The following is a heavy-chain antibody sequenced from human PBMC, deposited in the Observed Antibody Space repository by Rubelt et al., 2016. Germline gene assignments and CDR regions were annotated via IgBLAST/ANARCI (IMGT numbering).Heavy chain of an antibody. V-gene: IGHV4-59*12. Sequence: GLEWIAFIFSTGAANYSPYLESRVTISVDTSKRQVSPKLNSVTAADTAVYYCARTAKQYYSYYYMDVWGKGTTVTVSS. D-gene: IGHD1/OR15-1a*01. CDR3: ARTAKQYYSYYYMDV. CDR2: IFSTGAA. J-gene: IGHJ6*03.